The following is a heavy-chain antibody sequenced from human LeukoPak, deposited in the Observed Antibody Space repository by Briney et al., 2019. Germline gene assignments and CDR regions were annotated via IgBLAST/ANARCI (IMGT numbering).Heavy chain of an antibody. CDR3: ARGARGEYYYYYMDV. J-gene: IGHJ6*03. CDR2: ISSNGGST. CDR1: GFTFSSYA. Sequence: PGGSLRLSCAASGFTFSSYAMHWVRQAPGKGLEYVSAISSNGGSTYYANSVKGRFTISRDNSKNTLYLQMNSLRAEDTAVYYCARGARGEYYYYYMDVWGKGTTVTISS. V-gene: IGHV3-64*01. D-gene: IGHD3-10*01.